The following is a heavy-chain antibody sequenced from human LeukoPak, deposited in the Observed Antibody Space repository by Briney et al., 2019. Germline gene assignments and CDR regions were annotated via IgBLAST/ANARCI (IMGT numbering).Heavy chain of an antibody. CDR2: INTGNGNT. CDR1: GYTFTNYA. J-gene: IGHJ6*04. D-gene: IGHD3-10*01. CDR3: ATGLWFGKYLDV. V-gene: IGHV1-3*03. Sequence: ASVKVSCKASGYTFTNYALHWVRQAPGQRLEWMGWINTGNGNTKYSQELQGRVTIHDDTSTDTAYMERSSLRAEDTAVYYCATGLWFGKYLDVWGKGTTVTISS.